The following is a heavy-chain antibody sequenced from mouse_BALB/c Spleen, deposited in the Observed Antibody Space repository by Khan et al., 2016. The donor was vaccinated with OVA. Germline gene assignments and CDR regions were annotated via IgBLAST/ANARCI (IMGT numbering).Heavy chain of an antibody. D-gene: IGHD1-1*01. CDR2: IDPFNGGS. V-gene: IGHV1-31*01. CDR3: ARHGSTSWFAY. CDR1: GYSFTSYY. J-gene: IGHJ3*01. Sequence: EVQLQESGPELMKPGASVKISCKASGYSFTSYYIHWVKQSHGKTLEWIGFIDPFNGGSTYNQKFKVKATLTVDKSSSTAYMHLSSLTSEDSAVYYCARHGSTSWFAYWGQGTLGTVSA.